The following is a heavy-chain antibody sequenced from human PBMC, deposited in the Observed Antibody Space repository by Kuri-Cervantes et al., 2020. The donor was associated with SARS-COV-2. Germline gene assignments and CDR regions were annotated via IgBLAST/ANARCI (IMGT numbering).Heavy chain of an antibody. D-gene: IGHD6-6*01. J-gene: IGHJ4*02. CDR2: ISPKSGGT. CDR3: ARDPGASSSDYFDY. V-gene: IGHV1-2*02. Sequence: ASVKVSCKASGYTFTGYYMHWVRQAPGQGLEWMGWISPKSGGTNYAQKFQGRVTMTRDTSISTAYMELSRLRSDDTAVYYCARDPGASSSDYFDYWGQGTPVTVSS. CDR1: GYTFTGYY.